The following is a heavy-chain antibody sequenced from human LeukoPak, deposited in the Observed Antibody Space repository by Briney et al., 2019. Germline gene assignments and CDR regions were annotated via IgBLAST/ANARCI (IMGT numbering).Heavy chain of an antibody. J-gene: IGHJ3*02. D-gene: IGHD6-19*01. CDR1: GYTFTSYA. V-gene: IGHV7-4-1*02. Sequence: GSSVKVSCKASGYTFTSYAMNWVRQAPGQGLEWMGWINTNTGNPTYAQGFTGRFVFSLDTSVSTAYLQISSLKAEDAAVYYCANVWAGGAGTSGAFDIWGQGTMVTVSS. CDR2: INTNTGNP. CDR3: ANVWAGGAGTSGAFDI.